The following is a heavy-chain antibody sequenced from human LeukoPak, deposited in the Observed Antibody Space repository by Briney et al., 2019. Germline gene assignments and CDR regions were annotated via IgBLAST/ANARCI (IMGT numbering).Heavy chain of an antibody. CDR2: IRYDGSNK. CDR1: GFTFSSYG. CDR3: AKGGGYEAQYYYYYLDV. Sequence: PGGSLRLSCAASGFTFSSYGMYWVRQAPGKGLEWVAFIRYDGSNKYYADSVKGRLTVSRDNSKNTLYLQMKSLRAEDTAVYYCAKGGGYEAQYYYYYLDVWGKGTTVTISS. J-gene: IGHJ6*03. D-gene: IGHD5-12*01. V-gene: IGHV3-30*02.